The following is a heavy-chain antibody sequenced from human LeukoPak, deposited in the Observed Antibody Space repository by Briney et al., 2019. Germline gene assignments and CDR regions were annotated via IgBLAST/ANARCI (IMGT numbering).Heavy chain of an antibody. J-gene: IGHJ6*02. Sequence: SETLSLTCTVSGGSISSTGFYWGWIRQPPGKGLEWIGSIYHSGSTYYNPSLKRRVTISGDTSKNQFSLKLSSVTAADTAVYFCARDPGGMDVWGQGTTVTVSS. CDR2: IYHSGST. CDR3: ARDPGGMDV. V-gene: IGHV4-39*07. CDR1: GGSISSTGFY.